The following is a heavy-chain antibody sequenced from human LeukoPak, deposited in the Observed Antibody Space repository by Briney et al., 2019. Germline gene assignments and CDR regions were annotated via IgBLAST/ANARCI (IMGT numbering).Heavy chain of an antibody. Sequence: GGSLRLSCAASGFTFSSYWMHWVRQAPGQGVEWVSRINSDGSSTSYADSVKGRFTLSRDNAKNTLYLQMNSLRAEDTAVYYCTRDTGCSGGTCFSFYDSWGQGTLVTVSS. CDR2: INSDGSST. CDR3: TRDTGCSGGTCFSFYDS. J-gene: IGHJ4*02. CDR1: GFTFSSYW. V-gene: IGHV3-74*01. D-gene: IGHD2-15*01.